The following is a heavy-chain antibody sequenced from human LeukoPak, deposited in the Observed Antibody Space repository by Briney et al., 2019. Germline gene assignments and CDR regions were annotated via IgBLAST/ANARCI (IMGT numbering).Heavy chain of an antibody. Sequence: ASETLSLTCTVSGGSISSGSYYWSWIRQPAGKGLEWIGRIYTSGSTNYNPSLKSRVTISVDASKNQFSLKLSSVTAADTAVYYCAAYNWNLQDILAYWGQGTLVTVSS. CDR2: IYTSGST. J-gene: IGHJ4*02. CDR1: GGSISSGSYY. D-gene: IGHD1-20*01. CDR3: AAYNWNLQDILAY. V-gene: IGHV4-61*02.